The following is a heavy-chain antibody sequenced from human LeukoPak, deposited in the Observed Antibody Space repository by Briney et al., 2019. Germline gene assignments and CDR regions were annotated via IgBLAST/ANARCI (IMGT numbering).Heavy chain of an antibody. Sequence: PGMSLRLSYAASGFTFSSYGMHWVRQAPGKGLEWAAVIWYDGSNKYYADSVKGRFTISRDNSKNTLYLQMNSLRAEDTAVYYCALSIAARPYYFDYWGQGTLVTVSS. CDR3: ALSIAARPYYFDY. CDR1: GFTFSSYG. J-gene: IGHJ4*02. D-gene: IGHD6-6*01. CDR2: IWYDGSNK. V-gene: IGHV3-33*01.